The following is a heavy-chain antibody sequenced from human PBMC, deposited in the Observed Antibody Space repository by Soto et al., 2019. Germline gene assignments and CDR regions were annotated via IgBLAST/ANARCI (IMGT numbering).Heavy chain of an antibody. D-gene: IGHD3-22*01. J-gene: IGHJ4*02. Sequence: SLRLSCAASGFTFSSYAMHWVRQAPGKGLEYVSAISSNGGSTYYANSVKGRFTISRDNSKNTLYLQMGSLRAEDMAVYYCARARSSGYQSLAPNPFDYWGQGTLVTVSS. CDR3: ARARSSGYQSLAPNPFDY. CDR2: ISSNGGST. CDR1: GFTFSSYA. V-gene: IGHV3-64*01.